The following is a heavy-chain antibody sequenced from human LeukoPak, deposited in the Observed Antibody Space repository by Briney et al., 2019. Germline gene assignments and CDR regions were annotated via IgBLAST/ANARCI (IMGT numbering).Heavy chain of an antibody. Sequence: GASVKVSCKASGGTFSSYAISWVRQAPGQGLEWMRGIIPIFGTANYAQKFQGRVTITTDESTSTAYMELSSRRSEDTAVYYCASLRGPVFYIGSPGAFEIWGQGTMVTVSS. CDR3: ASLRGPVFYIGSPGAFEI. CDR1: GGTFSSYA. J-gene: IGHJ3*02. CDR2: IIPIFGTA. V-gene: IGHV1-69*05. D-gene: IGHD1-26*01.